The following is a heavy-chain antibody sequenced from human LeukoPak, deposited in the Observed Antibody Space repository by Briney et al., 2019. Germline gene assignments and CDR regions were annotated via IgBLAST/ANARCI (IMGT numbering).Heavy chain of an antibody. CDR2: ISSSSSYI. V-gene: IGHV3-21*01. Sequence: PGGSLRLSCAASGFTFSNYSMNWVRQAPGKGLEWVSSISSSSSYIYYADSVKGRFTISRDNAKNSLYLQMNSLRAEDTAVYYCARGPGYCSSTSCSPNWFDSWGQGTLVTVSS. CDR1: GFTFSNYS. CDR3: ARGPGYCSSTSCSPNWFDS. D-gene: IGHD2-2*01. J-gene: IGHJ5*01.